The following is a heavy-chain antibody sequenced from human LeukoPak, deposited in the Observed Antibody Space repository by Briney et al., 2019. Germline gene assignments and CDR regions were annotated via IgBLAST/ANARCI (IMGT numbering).Heavy chain of an antibody. Sequence: GASVKVSCKASGYTFTSYGISWVRQAPGQGLEWMGWISAYNGNTSYAQKLQGRVTMTTDTSTSTAYMELRSLRSDDTAVYYCARFGGEPPQYDILTGYYGGGDWFDPWGQGTLVTVSS. J-gene: IGHJ5*02. V-gene: IGHV1-18*01. CDR1: GYTFTSYG. D-gene: IGHD3-9*01. CDR3: ARFGGEPPQYDILTGYYGGGDWFDP. CDR2: ISAYNGNT.